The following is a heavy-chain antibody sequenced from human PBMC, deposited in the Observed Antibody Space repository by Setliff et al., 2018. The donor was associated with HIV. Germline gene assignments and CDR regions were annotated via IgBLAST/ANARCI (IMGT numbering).Heavy chain of an antibody. V-gene: IGHV4-39*07. Sequence: PSETLSLTCIVSGGSISSSSYYWGWIRQPPGKGLEWIGTVYYSGSTYYNPSLKSRVTISVDTSENQFSLKLSSVTAADTAVYCCARDGYSSSWYVISGSFDYWGQGILVTVSS. CDR3: ARDGYSSSWYVISGSFDY. CDR1: GGSISSSSYY. J-gene: IGHJ4*02. D-gene: IGHD6-13*01. CDR2: VYYSGST.